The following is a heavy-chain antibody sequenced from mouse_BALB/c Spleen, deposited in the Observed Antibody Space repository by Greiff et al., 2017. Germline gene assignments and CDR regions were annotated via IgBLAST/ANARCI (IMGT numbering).Heavy chain of an antibody. CDR2: LWAGGST. CDR3: ARETRRDYAMDD. V-gene: IGHV2-9*02. J-gene: IGHJ4*01. CDR1: GFSLTSYG. Sequence: VQRVESGPGLVAPSQSLSITCTVSGFSLTSYGVHWVRQPPGKGLEWLGVLWAGGSTNYNSALMSRLSISKDNSKSQVFLKMNSLQTDDTAMYFCARETRRDYAMDDWGQGTSVTVYS.